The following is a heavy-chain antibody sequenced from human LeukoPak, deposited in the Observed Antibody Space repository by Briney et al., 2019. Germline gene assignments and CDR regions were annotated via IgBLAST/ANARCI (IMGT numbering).Heavy chain of an antibody. V-gene: IGHV3-33*01. Sequence: GGSLRLSCAASGLPFSSYGMHWVRQAPGKGLEWVAFIWYDGSNKYYADSVRGRFTISRDNSKNTLYLQMNSLRAEDTAVYYCARDRIITIFGEFDYWGQGTLVTVSS. CDR3: ARDRIITIFGEFDY. CDR1: GLPFSSYG. J-gene: IGHJ4*02. D-gene: IGHD3-3*01. CDR2: IWYDGSNK.